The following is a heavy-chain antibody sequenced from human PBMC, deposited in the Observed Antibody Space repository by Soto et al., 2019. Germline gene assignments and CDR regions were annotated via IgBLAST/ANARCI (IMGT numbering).Heavy chain of an antibody. J-gene: IGHJ4*02. D-gene: IGHD3-22*01. Sequence: ASVKVSSKASGGTFSSYAISWVRQAPGQGLEWMGGIIPIFGTANYAQKFQGRVTITADESTSTAYMELSSLRSEDTAVYYCARDPAGYYDSSGYYSPYYFDYWGQGTLVTVSS. V-gene: IGHV1-69*13. CDR2: IIPIFGTA. CDR1: GGTFSSYA. CDR3: ARDPAGYYDSSGYYSPYYFDY.